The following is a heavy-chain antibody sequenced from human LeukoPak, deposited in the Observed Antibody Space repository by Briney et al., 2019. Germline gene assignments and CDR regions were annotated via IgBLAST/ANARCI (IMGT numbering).Heavy chain of an antibody. Sequence: SETLSLTCTVSGYSISSGYYWGWIRQPPGKGLGWIGSGSTYYNPSLKSRVTISVDTSKNQFSLKLSSVTAADTAVYYCARDVYGGNGFDYWGQGTLVTVSS. CDR3: ARDVYGGNGFDY. CDR1: GYSISSGYY. CDR2: SGST. D-gene: IGHD4-23*01. J-gene: IGHJ4*02. V-gene: IGHV4-38-2*02.